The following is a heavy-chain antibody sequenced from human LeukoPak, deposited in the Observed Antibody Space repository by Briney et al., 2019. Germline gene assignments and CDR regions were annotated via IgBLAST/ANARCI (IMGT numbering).Heavy chain of an antibody. J-gene: IGHJ4*02. CDR1: GGTFSSCA. V-gene: IGHV1-69*13. Sequence: SVKVSCKASGGTFSSCAISWVRQAPGQGLEWMGGIIPIFGTANYAQKFQGRVTITADESTSTAYMELSSLRSEDTAVYYCASSSLPQWLVDYWGQGTLVTVSS. CDR3: ASSSLPQWLVDY. D-gene: IGHD6-19*01. CDR2: IIPIFGTA.